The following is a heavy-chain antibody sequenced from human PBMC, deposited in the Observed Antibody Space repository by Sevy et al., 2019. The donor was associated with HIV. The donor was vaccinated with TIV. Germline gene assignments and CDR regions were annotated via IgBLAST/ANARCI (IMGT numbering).Heavy chain of an antibody. CDR3: ARLGYSSGWYYSALYYYYGMDV. V-gene: IGHV7-4-1*02. CDR1: GYTFTSYA. J-gene: IGHJ6*02. Sequence: ASVKVSCKASGYTFTSYAMNWVRQAPGQGLEWMGWINTNTGNPTYAQGFTGRFVFSLDTSVSTAYLQISSLKAEDTAVYYCARLGYSSGWYYSALYYYYGMDVWGQGTTVTVSS. D-gene: IGHD6-19*01. CDR2: INTNTGNP.